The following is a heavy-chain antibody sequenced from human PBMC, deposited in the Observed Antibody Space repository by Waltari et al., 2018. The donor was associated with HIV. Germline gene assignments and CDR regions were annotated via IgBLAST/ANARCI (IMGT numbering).Heavy chain of an antibody. J-gene: IGHJ6*02. V-gene: IGHV3-9*01. CDR3: ARDARGHYYYYTMDV. Sequence: EVQLEESGGALVQPGRTLRLSCAASGFAFSQHSIHWVRQVPGKGLEWVSGISWNSATIGYGDSVKGRVTISRDNAKNSVYLEMNGLTPEDTALYYCARDARGHYYYYTMDVWGQGTTVIVSS. CDR1: GFAFSQHS. D-gene: IGHD3-10*01. CDR2: ISWNSATI.